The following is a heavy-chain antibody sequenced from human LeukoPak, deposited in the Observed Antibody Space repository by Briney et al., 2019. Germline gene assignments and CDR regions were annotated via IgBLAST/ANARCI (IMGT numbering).Heavy chain of an antibody. J-gene: IGHJ1*01. D-gene: IGHD3-3*01. Sequence: PPETLSLTCAVYGGSFSGYYWSWIRQPPGKGLEWIGEINHSGSTNYNPSLKSRVTISVDTSKNQFSLKLSSVTAADTAVYYCARAQTRFWSGYVFQHWGQGTLVTVSS. CDR3: ARAQTRFWSGYVFQH. CDR1: GGSFSGYY. V-gene: IGHV4-34*01. CDR2: INHSGST.